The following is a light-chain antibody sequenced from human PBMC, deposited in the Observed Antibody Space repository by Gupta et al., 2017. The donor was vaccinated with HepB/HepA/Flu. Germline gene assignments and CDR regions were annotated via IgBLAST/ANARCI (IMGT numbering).Light chain of an antibody. CDR2: DVS. V-gene: IGLV2-14*01. J-gene: IGLJ2*01. CDR3: SSYTSSSTVV. CDR1: SSDVGGYNY. Sequence: QSALTQPDSVSGSPGQSITISCTRTSSDVGGYNYVSWYQQHPGKAPKLMIYDVSNRPSGVSNRFSGSKSGNTASLTISGLQAEDEAAYYCSSYTSSSTVVFGGGTKLTVL.